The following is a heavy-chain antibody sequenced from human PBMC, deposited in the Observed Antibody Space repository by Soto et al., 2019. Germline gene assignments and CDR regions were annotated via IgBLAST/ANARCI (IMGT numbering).Heavy chain of an antibody. Sequence: LSLTCTVSGGAMSSYYWSWIRQPAGKGLEWIGHIYASGSTNYNPSLNSRVTMSVDTSKSQFSPRLNSVTAADTAAYYCARDLYYYDSSGHFQWYFDYWGQGTLVTASS. CDR2: IYASGST. J-gene: IGHJ4*02. CDR3: ARDLYYYDSSGHFQWYFDY. D-gene: IGHD3-22*01. CDR1: GGAMSSYY. V-gene: IGHV4-4*07.